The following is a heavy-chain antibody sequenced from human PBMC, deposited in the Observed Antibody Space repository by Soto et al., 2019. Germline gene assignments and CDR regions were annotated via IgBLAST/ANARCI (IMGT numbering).Heavy chain of an antibody. J-gene: IGHJ6*02. D-gene: IGHD1-26*01. CDR3: ARDLEVGSSVGYYYYGMDV. V-gene: IGHV1-46*01. CDR2: INPSGGST. CDR1: GYTFTSYY. Sequence: ASVKVSCKASGYTFTSYYMHWVRQAPGQGLEWMGIINPSGGSTSYAQKFQGRVTMTRDTSTSTVYMELSSLRSEDTAVYYCARDLEVGSSVGYYYYGMDVWGQGTTVTVSS.